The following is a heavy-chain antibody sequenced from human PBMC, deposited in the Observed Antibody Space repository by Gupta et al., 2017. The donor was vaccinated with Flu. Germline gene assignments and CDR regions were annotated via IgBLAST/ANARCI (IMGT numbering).Heavy chain of an antibody. CDR3: ARIGDCSSTSCYSGLENNWFDP. Sequence: QVQLQESGPGLVKPSETLSLTCAVSGYSISSGYYWGWIRQPPGKGLEWIGSIYHSGSTYYNPSLKSRVTISVDTSKNQFSLKLSSVTAADTAVYYCARIGDCSSTSCYSGLENNWFDPWGQGTLVTVSS. J-gene: IGHJ5*02. CDR2: IYHSGST. V-gene: IGHV4-38-2*01. CDR1: GYSISSGYY. D-gene: IGHD2-2*01.